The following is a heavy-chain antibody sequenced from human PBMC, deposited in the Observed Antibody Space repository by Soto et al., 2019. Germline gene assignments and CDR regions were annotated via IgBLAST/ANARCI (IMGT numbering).Heavy chain of an antibody. CDR2: IYPGDSDT. Sequence: ESLPIACEWSGYRFTIYLIVLVRQLPGKGLEWMGIIYPGDSDTRYSPSFQGQVTISADKSISTAYLQWSSLKASDTAMYYCARAAYYAADYWGQGTRVNVSA. CDR1: GYRFTIYL. CDR3: ARAAYYAADY. J-gene: IGHJ4*02. V-gene: IGHV5-51*01. D-gene: IGHD1-26*01.